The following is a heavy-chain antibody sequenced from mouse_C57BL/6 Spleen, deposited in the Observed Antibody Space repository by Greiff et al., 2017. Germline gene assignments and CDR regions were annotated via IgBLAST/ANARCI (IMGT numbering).Heavy chain of an antibody. V-gene: IGHV1-15*01. Sequence: VQLQQSGAELVRPGASVTLSCKASGYTFTDYEMHWVKQTPVHGLEWIGAIDPETGGTASNQKFKGKAILTADKSSSTAYMERRSLTSEDSAVYYCTRGGEGWYFDVWGTGTTVTVSS. CDR3: TRGGEGWYFDV. CDR1: GYTFTDYE. J-gene: IGHJ1*03. CDR2: IDPETGGT.